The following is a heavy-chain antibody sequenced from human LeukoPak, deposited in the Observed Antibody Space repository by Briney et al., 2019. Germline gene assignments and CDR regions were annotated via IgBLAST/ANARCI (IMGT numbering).Heavy chain of an antibody. D-gene: IGHD3-3*01. CDR2: INPSGGST. Sequence: ASVKVSCKASGYTFTSYYMHWVRQAPGQGLEWMGIINPSGGSTSYAQKFQGRVTMTTDTSTSTAYMELRSLRSDDTAVYYCARDSPIYDFWSALPADYYGMDVWGQGTTVTVSS. CDR1: GYTFTSYY. CDR3: ARDSPIYDFWSALPADYYGMDV. J-gene: IGHJ6*02. V-gene: IGHV1-46*01.